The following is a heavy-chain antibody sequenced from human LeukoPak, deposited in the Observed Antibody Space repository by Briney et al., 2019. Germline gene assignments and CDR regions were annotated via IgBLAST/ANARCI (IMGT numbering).Heavy chain of an antibody. CDR2: ISSSSSTI. CDR3: ARDGTYDFWSGYYRFVSGAFDI. D-gene: IGHD3-3*01. V-gene: IGHV3-48*01. Sequence: GGSLRLSCAASGFTFSSYSMNWVRQAPGKGLEWVSYISSSSSTIYYADSVKGRFTISRDNAKNSLYLQMNSLRAEDTAVYYCARDGTYDFWSGYYRFVSGAFDIWGQGTMVTVSS. CDR1: GFTFSSYS. J-gene: IGHJ3*02.